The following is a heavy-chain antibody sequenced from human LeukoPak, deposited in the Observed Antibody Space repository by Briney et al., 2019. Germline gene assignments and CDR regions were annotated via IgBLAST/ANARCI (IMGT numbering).Heavy chain of an antibody. V-gene: IGHV1-69*13. CDR1: GGTFSSDA. CDR3: ARVRIAAAGTVPFDY. D-gene: IGHD6-13*01. J-gene: IGHJ4*02. CDR2: IIPIFGTA. Sequence: SVKVSCKASGGTFSSDAISCVRQAPGQGLEWMGGIIPIFGTANYAQKFQDRITITADESTSTAYMELSSLRSEDTAVYYCARVRIAAAGTVPFDYWGQGTLVTVPS.